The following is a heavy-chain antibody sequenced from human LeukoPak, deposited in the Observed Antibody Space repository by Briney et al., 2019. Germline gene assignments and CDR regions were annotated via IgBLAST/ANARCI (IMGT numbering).Heavy chain of an antibody. CDR2: ITNSGGNT. Sequence: GGSLRLSCAASGFTFTSYAMSWVRQAPGKGLEGVSGITNSGGNTYYADSVKGRFTISRDNSKSTLYLQMNSLRAEDTAVFYCAKGGQTDRFDYWGQGALVTVSS. CDR3: AKGGQTDRFDY. V-gene: IGHV3-23*01. D-gene: IGHD5-12*01. CDR1: GFTFTSYA. J-gene: IGHJ4*02.